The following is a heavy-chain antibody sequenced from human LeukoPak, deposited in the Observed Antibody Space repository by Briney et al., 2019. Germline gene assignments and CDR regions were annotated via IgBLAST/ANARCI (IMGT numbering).Heavy chain of an antibody. J-gene: IGHJ6*02. Sequence: GGSLRLSCAASGFSLTSNGMHWVRQAPGKGLEWVAFISHDGNKKYYADSVKGRFTVSRDSSQSTLFLQMDSLRRDDTAVYYCARDIRVRYMPMVRAVEYYQYHAMDVWGQGTTVTVYS. V-gene: IGHV3-30*03. CDR3: ARDIRVRYMPMVRAVEYYQYHAMDV. CDR2: ISHDGNKK. CDR1: GFSLTSNG. D-gene: IGHD3-10*01.